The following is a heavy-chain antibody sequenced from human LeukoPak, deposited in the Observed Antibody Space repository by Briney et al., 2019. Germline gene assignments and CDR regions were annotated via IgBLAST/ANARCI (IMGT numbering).Heavy chain of an antibody. V-gene: IGHV1-3*01. Sequence: ASVTVSCTASGYTFTYYAMHWVRQAPGQRLEWMGWINAGNGNTKYSQKFQGRVTITRDTSASTAYMELSSLRSEDTAVYYCAAYYYDSSGYYSFDYWGQGTLVTVSS. CDR1: GYTFTYYA. D-gene: IGHD3-22*01. CDR2: INAGNGNT. J-gene: IGHJ4*02. CDR3: AAYYYDSSGYYSFDY.